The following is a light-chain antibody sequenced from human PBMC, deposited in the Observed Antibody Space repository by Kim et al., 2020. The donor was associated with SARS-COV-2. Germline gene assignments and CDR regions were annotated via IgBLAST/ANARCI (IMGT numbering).Light chain of an antibody. V-gene: IGKV1-39*01. J-gene: IGKJ1*01. CDR3: QQSYSTLQRT. Sequence: SVGDRVTSTSQASERISRYLNWYQQKRGKGPKLLIYFASNLQSGVPSRFTGSESGTDFTLTIGSLQPEDFATYYWQQSYSTLQRTFGQGTKVDIK. CDR1: ERISRY. CDR2: FAS.